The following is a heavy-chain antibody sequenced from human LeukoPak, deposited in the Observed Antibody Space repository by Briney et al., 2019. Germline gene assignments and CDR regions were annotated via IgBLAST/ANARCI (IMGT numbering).Heavy chain of an antibody. CDR2: IYHSGST. Sequence: SETLSLTCAVSSGSISSSNWWSWVRQPPGKGLEWIGEIYHSGSTNYNPSLKSRVTISVDKSKNQFSLKLSSVTAADTAVYYCARDRYYDILTGSAWFDPWGQGTLVTVSS. J-gene: IGHJ5*02. V-gene: IGHV4-4*02. CDR3: ARDRYYDILTGSAWFDP. D-gene: IGHD3-9*01. CDR1: SGSISSSNW.